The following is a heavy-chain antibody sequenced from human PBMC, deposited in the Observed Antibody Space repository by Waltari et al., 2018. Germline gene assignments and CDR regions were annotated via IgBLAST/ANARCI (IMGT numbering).Heavy chain of an antibody. D-gene: IGHD6-19*01. Sequence: QVQLQQWGAGLLKPSETLSLTCAMSGGSFNGYYWIWVRQPPGKGLEWIVEINHSGRTNYNPSLKSRVTMSVDTSKTQFSLNLSSVTAADTAVYYCARGESLYNSDWTPRGYYYYGMDVWGQGTTVTVSS. CDR1: GGSFNGYY. CDR2: INHSGRT. J-gene: IGHJ6*02. V-gene: IGHV4-34*01. CDR3: ARGESLYNSDWTPRGYYYYGMDV.